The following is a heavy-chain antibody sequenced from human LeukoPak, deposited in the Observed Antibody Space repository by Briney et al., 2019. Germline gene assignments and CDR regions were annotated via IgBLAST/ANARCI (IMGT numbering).Heavy chain of an antibody. CDR1: GFTFSTYG. D-gene: IGHD6-19*01. Sequence: GGSLRLSCAASGFTFSTYGMHWVRLAPGKGLEWVAVVLSDGNNKYYTDSVKGRFTISRDNSKNTVYLQMNSLRTDDTAVYFCAKDEQWLALGYYFDSWGQGTLVTVSS. V-gene: IGHV3-30*02. CDR2: VLSDGNNK. J-gene: IGHJ4*02. CDR3: AKDEQWLALGYYFDS.